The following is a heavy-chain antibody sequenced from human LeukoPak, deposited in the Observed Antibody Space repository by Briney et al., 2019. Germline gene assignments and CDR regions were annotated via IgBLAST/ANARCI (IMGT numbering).Heavy chain of an antibody. J-gene: IGHJ3*02. CDR3: ARHGRGSRSPNAFDI. CDR2: IYPDDSDI. V-gene: IGHV5-51*01. Sequence: GESLKISCKGSGYSFTDYWIGWVRQMPGEGLQWMGIIYPDDSDIRYSPSFQGQVTTSADKSIITAYLQWSSLKASDTAMYYCARHGRGSRSPNAFDIWGQGTMVTVSS. D-gene: IGHD3-10*01. CDR1: GYSFTDYW.